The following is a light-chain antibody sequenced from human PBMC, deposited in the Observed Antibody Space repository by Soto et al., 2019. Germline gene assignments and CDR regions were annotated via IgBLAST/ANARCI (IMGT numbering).Light chain of an antibody. CDR1: QSLLHSNGYNY. Sequence: DIVMTQSPLSLPVTPGEPASISCRSSQSLLHSNGYNYLDWYLQKPGQSPQLLIYLGSNRASGVPDRFSGSGSGTDFTLKISRVEAEDVGVYCCMQALQTPYTFGQGTKVEIK. J-gene: IGKJ1*01. CDR2: LGS. CDR3: MQALQTPYT. V-gene: IGKV2-28*01.